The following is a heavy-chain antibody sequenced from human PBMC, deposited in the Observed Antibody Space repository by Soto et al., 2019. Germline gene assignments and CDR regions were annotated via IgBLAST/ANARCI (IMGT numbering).Heavy chain of an antibody. D-gene: IGHD1-26*01. CDR3: ARDPPFLSGSHDAFDI. J-gene: IGHJ3*02. V-gene: IGHV3-48*02. CDR2: ISSSSSTI. CDR1: GFTFRSYS. Sequence: GGSLRLSCAASGFTFRSYSMNWFRQAPGKGLEWVSYISSSSSTIYYADSVKGRFTISRDNAKNSLYLQMNSLRDEDTAVYYCARDPPFLSGSHDAFDIWGQGTMVTVSS.